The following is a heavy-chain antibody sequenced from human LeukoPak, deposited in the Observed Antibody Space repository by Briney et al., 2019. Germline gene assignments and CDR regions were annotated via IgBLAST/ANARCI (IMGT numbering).Heavy chain of an antibody. CDR3: ARGQGYCSSTSCLFFYYMDV. CDR2: INPNSGGT. J-gene: IGHJ6*03. Sequence: ASVKVSCKASGYTFTGYYMHWVRQAPGQGLEWMGWINPNSGGTNYAQKFQGRVTMTRDTSISTAYMELSRLRSDDTAVYYCARGQGYCSSTSCLFFYYMDVWGKGTTVTVSS. V-gene: IGHV1-2*02. D-gene: IGHD2-2*01. CDR1: GYTFTGYY.